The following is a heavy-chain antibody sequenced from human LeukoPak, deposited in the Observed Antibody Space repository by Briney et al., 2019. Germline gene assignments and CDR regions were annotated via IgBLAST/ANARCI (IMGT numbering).Heavy chain of an antibody. CDR2: INPNSGGT. J-gene: IGHJ4*02. Sequence: ASVTVSFTSSGYTFTVYYMHWVRPAPGQGLAGMGWINPNSGGTNYAQKFQGRVTMTRDTSISTAYMELSRLRSDDTAVYYCARARRGSSWSLWVYWGQGTLVTVSS. D-gene: IGHD6-13*01. V-gene: IGHV1-2*02. CDR3: ARARRGSSWSLWVY. CDR1: GYTFTVYY.